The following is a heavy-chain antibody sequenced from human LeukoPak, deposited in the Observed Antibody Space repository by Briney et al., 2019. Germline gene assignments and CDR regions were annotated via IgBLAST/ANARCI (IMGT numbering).Heavy chain of an antibody. D-gene: IGHD2-15*01. CDR1: GFTFSSYG. CDR3: AKDGRDIVVVVAARYYYYMDV. CDR2: IRYDGSNK. J-gene: IGHJ6*03. V-gene: IGHV3-30*02. Sequence: GGSLRPSCAASGFTFSSYGMHWVRQAPGKGLEWVAFIRYDGSNKYYADSVKGRFTISRDNSKNTLYLQMNSLRAEDTAVYYCAKDGRDIVVVVAARYYYYMDVWGKGTTVTISS.